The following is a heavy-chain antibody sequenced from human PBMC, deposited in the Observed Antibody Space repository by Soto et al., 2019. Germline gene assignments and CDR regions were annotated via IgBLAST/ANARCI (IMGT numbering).Heavy chain of an antibody. Sequence: PSETLSLTCTVSGGSISSYYWSWIRQPPGKGLEWIGYIYYSGSTNYNPSLKSRVTISVDTSKNQFSLKLSSVTAADTAVYYCGRDRKGYNWNYISAFDIWGQGTMVTVSS. J-gene: IGHJ3*02. CDR1: GGSISSYY. CDR3: GRDRKGYNWNYISAFDI. CDR2: IYYSGST. V-gene: IGHV4-59*01. D-gene: IGHD1-7*01.